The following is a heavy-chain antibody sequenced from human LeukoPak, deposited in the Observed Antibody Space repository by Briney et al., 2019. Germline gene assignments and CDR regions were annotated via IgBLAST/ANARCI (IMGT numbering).Heavy chain of an antibody. D-gene: IGHD3-3*02. V-gene: IGHV3-23*01. CDR3: AKRHSPGLYYFDY. CDR1: GCTFSSYV. CDR2: IIGSGRNT. Sequence: GGALRLSFASSGCTFSSYVMSWVRQAPGKGLEWVSTIIGSGRNTYYADSVKGRFTISRDNSKNTLYLQMNSLRAEDTAVYYCAKRHSPGLYYFDYWGQGTLVTVSS. J-gene: IGHJ4*02.